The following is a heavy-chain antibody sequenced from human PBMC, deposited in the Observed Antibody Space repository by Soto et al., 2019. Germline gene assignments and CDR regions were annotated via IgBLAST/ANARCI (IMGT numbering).Heavy chain of an antibody. V-gene: IGHV4-34*01. CDR2: INHSGGT. CDR1: SGSFSGYH. J-gene: IGHJ6*03. D-gene: IGHD3-10*01. Sequence: SETLSLTCAVYSGSFSGYHWNWIRQPPGKGLEWIGEINHSGGTNYNPSLKSRVTISVDTSKNQFSLELSSVTAADTAVYYCALGSSGSGVLRGYYCMDVWGKGTTVTVSS. CDR3: ALGSSGSGVLRGYYCMDV.